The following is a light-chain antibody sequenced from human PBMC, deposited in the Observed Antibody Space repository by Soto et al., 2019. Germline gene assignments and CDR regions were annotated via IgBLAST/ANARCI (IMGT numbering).Light chain of an antibody. CDR2: AAS. Sequence: DFQMTQSPSFLSASVGDRVTITCRASQDIGTFLNWYQQKPGKPPNLLIYAASNLLSGVSSRFSGSGSGTDFTLTISSLQPEDFATYYCQQSYSTPQITFGPGTKVDVK. V-gene: IGKV1-39*01. CDR1: QDIGTF. CDR3: QQSYSTPQIT. J-gene: IGKJ3*01.